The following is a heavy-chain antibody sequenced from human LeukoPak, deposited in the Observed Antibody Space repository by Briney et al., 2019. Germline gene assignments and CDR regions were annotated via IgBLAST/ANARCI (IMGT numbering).Heavy chain of an antibody. V-gene: IGHV4-4*07. Sequence: PSETLSPTCTVSGGSISSYYWSWIRQPAGKGLEWIGRIYTSGSTNYNPSLKSRVTISVDKSKNQFSLKLSSVTAADTAVYYCARDFPGYSSGWPSWFDYWGQGTLVTVSS. D-gene: IGHD6-19*01. CDR2: IYTSGST. CDR3: ARDFPGYSSGWPSWFDY. J-gene: IGHJ4*02. CDR1: GGSISSYY.